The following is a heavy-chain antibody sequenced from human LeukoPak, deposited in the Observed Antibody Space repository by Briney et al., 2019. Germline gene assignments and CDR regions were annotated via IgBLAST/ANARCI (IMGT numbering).Heavy chain of an antibody. J-gene: IGHJ3*02. CDR1: GVSMRSYY. CDR2: IHTSGTT. V-gene: IGHV4-4*07. Sequence: PSETLSLTCTVSGVSMRSYYWSFIRQPAGKGLEWIGRIHTSGTTYYNASLKSRVTMSVDKSKNQFSLKLSSVTAADTAVYYCARGVRGLIVMGDAFDIWGQGTMVTVSS. CDR3: ARGVRGLIVMGDAFDI. D-gene: IGHD3-22*01.